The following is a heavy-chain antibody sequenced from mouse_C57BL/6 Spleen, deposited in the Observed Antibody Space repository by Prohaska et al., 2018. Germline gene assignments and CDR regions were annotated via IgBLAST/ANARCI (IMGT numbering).Heavy chain of an antibody. CDR2: INPYNGDT. Sequence: VKQSHGKSLEWIGRINPYNGDTFYKQKFKGKATLTVDKSSSTAHMELLSLTSEDFAVYYCAREGGYAMDYWGQGTSVTVSS. J-gene: IGHJ4*01. CDR3: AREGGYAMDY. V-gene: IGHV1-37*01.